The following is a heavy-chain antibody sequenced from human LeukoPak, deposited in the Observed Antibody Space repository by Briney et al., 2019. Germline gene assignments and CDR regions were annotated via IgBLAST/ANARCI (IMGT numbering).Heavy chain of an antibody. CDR2: INPSGGST. D-gene: IGHD1-26*01. Sequence: GASVKVSCKASGYTFTSYYMHWVRQAPGQGLEWMGVINPSGGSTSYAQKFQGRVTMTRDTSTSTVYMELSSLRSEDTAVYYCARVGEWELPDYWGQGTLVTVSS. J-gene: IGHJ4*02. CDR3: ARVGEWELPDY. CDR1: GYTFTSYY. V-gene: IGHV1-46*01.